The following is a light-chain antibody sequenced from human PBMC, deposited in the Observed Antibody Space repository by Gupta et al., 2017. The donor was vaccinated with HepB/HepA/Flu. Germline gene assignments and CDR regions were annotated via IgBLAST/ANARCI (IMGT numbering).Light chain of an antibody. J-gene: IGLJ2*01. CDR2: DVT. CDR3: CSYAGIDTFI. V-gene: IGLV2-11*01. CDR1: NSDIGVYDL. Sequence: QSALTQPRSLSGSPGQSVTISCTGTNSDIGVYDLVSWYQHHPGRAPRHIIYDVTKRPSGVPDRFSGSKSGDTATLTISGRQAEDEADYHCCSYAGIDTFIFGGGTKLTVL.